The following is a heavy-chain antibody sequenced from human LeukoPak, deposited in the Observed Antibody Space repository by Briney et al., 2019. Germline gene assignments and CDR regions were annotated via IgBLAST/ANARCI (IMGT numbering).Heavy chain of an antibody. CDR2: INQDGSEK. D-gene: IGHD5-18*01. Sequence: GGSLRLSCVASGFTFSSYWMAWVRPAPGKGLEWGANINQDGSEKNYVNSVKGRFTISRENTKNSLCLQMNSLRAEDTAVYYCARDRGYSTFDMWGQGTMVTVSS. J-gene: IGHJ3*02. CDR3: ARDRGYSTFDM. V-gene: IGHV3-7*05. CDR1: GFTFSSYW.